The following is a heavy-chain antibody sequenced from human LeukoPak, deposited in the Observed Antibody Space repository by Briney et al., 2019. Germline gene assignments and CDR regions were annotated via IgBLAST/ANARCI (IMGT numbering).Heavy chain of an antibody. J-gene: IGHJ4*02. D-gene: IGHD6-19*01. CDR3: ARDFLAVAGYDY. V-gene: IGHV1-2*06. CDR2: INPNSGGT. CDR1: GYTFTGYY. Sequence: GASVKVSCKASGYTFTGYYIHWVRQAPGQGLEWMGRINPNSGGTNYAQKFQGRVTMTRDTSISTAYVDLSRLRSDDTAVYYCARDFLAVAGYDYWGQGTLVTVSS.